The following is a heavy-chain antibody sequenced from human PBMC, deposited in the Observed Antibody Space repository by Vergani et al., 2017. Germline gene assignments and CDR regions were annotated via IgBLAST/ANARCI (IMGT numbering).Heavy chain of an antibody. Sequence: QVQLQESGPGLVKPSETLSLTCTVSGYSISSGNYWGWTRQSPGKGLEWLGSIYHGENTFYNPSLKSRVAISADTSKNQFSLKVTSVTAADTAVYYCAKTGIASVGTGVVLWGQGTQVTVSS. D-gene: IGHD6-13*01. J-gene: IGHJ1*01. CDR3: AKTGIASVGTGVVL. CDR2: IYHGENT. V-gene: IGHV4-38-2*02. CDR1: GYSISSGNY.